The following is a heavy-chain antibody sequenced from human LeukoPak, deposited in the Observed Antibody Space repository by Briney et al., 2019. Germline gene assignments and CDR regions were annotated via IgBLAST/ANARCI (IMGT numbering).Heavy chain of an antibody. CDR1: GGTFSSYA. V-gene: IGHV1-69*13. J-gene: IGHJ5*02. CDR2: IIPIFGTA. CDR3: ARTYCSGGSCYSDVRSNRFDP. D-gene: IGHD2-15*01. Sequence: GASVTVSCKASGGTFSSYAISWVRQAPGQGLEWMGGIIPIFGTANYAQKFQGRVTITADESTSTAYMELSSLRSEDTAVYYCARTYCSGGSCYSDVRSNRFDPWGQGTLVTVSS.